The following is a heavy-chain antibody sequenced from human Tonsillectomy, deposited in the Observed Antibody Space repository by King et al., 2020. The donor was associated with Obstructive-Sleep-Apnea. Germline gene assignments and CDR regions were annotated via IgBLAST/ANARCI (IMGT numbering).Heavy chain of an antibody. CDR2: ISYDGSNK. J-gene: IGHJ4*02. CDR1: GFTFSSYA. CDR3: ARGDYVWGSYRTLFDY. V-gene: IGHV3-30-3*01. D-gene: IGHD3-16*02. Sequence: VQLVESGGGVVQPGRSLRLSCAASGFTFSSYAMHWVRQAPGKGLEWVAVISYDGSNKYYADSVKGRFTISRENSKNTPYLKMNSLRAEDTAVYYCARGDYVWGSYRTLFDYWGQGTLVTVSS.